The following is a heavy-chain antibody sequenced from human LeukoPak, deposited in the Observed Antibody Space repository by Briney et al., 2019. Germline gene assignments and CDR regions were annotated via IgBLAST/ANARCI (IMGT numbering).Heavy chain of an antibody. CDR2: INHSGST. CDR1: GGSFSGYY. J-gene: IGHJ6*03. Sequence: SETLSLTCAVYGGSFSGYYWSWIRQPPGKGLEWIGEINHSGSTNYNPSLKSRVTISVDTSKNQFSLKLSSVTAADTAVYYCARESSSWIPYYYYYMDVWGKGTTVTVSS. CDR3: ARESSSWIPYYYYYMDV. V-gene: IGHV4-34*01. D-gene: IGHD2-2*01.